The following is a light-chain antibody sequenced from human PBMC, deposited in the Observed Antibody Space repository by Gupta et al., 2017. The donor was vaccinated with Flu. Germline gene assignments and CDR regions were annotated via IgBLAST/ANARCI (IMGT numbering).Light chain of an antibody. V-gene: IGKV3-20*01. J-gene: IGKJ4*01. CDR1: QAVQRDY. CDR2: AAS. Sequence: EMVLTQSPGTLSLSPGERTTLSCRASQAVQRDYLAWYRQQPGQAPRLLIYAASSRATGVPDSFSGRGSGTDFTLTISRLEPEDFAVYFCQQDGNSPRTFGGGTKVEVK. CDR3: QQDGNSPRT.